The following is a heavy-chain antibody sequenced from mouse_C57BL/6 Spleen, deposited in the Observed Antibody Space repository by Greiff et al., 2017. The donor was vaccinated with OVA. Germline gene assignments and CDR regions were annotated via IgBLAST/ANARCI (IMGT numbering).Heavy chain of an antibody. D-gene: IGHD4-1*02. Sequence: EVHLVESGGGLVKPGGSLKLSCAASGFTFSSYTMSWVRQTPEKRLEWVATISGGGGNTYYPDSVKGRFTISRDNAKNTLYLQMSSLRSEDTALYYCASTGSAWFAYWGQGTLVTVSA. J-gene: IGHJ3*01. CDR2: ISGGGGNT. V-gene: IGHV5-9*01. CDR1: GFTFSSYT. CDR3: ASTGSAWFAY.